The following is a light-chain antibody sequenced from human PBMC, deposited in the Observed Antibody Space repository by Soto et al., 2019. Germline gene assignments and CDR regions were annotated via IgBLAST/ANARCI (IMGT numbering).Light chain of an antibody. J-gene: IGLJ1*01. Sequence: QSALTQPPSASGSPGQSVTISCTGTSSDVGKYDYVSWFQHHPGKAPKLIIYEVSNRPSGVSNRFSGSKSGNTASLTISGLQAEDEADYYCSSYTSTSTLFVIGSGTKVTVL. CDR2: EVS. CDR1: SSDVGKYDY. V-gene: IGLV2-14*01. CDR3: SSYTSTSTLFV.